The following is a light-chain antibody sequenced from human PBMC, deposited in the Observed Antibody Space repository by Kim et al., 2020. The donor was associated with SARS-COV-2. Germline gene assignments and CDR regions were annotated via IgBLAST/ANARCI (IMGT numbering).Light chain of an antibody. CDR3: QTWGSGPWV. CDR2: LNSDGSH. J-gene: IGLJ3*02. Sequence: SVNLTCTLSSEHSSYTIAWHQQQPGKGPRYLMKLNSDGSHTKGAEIPDRFSGSSSGAERYLTISSLQSDDEADYYCQTWGSGPWVFGGGTQLTVL. CDR1: SEHSSYT. V-gene: IGLV4-69*02.